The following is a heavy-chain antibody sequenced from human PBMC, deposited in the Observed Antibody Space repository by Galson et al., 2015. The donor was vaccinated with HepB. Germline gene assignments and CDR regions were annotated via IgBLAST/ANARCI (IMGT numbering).Heavy chain of an antibody. Sequence: SLRLSCAASTFIFSTYSMNWVRQAPGKGLEWLSYISSSSPTIYYADSVKGRFTISRDNAKNSLFLQMNSLRVEDAAVYYCARTGSSTTILRNSWFDHWGQGILVTVSS. CDR2: ISSSSPTI. D-gene: IGHD2-2*01. CDR3: ARTGSSTTILRNSWFDH. CDR1: TFIFSTYS. J-gene: IGHJ5*02. V-gene: IGHV3-48*04.